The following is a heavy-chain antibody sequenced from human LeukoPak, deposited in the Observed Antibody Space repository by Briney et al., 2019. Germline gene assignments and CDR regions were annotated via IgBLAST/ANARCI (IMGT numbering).Heavy chain of an antibody. J-gene: IGHJ4*02. V-gene: IGHV3-30*18. Sequence: GGSLRLSCAASGFTFSSYGMHWVRQAPGKGLEWVAVISYDGPNRYYADSVKGRFTISRDDSKDMLHLQMSSLRAEDTAVYYCAKEKLPSGYSFLTDYWGQGTLVTVSS. CDR3: AKEKLPSGYSFLTDY. CDR1: GFTFSSYG. CDR2: ISYDGPNR. D-gene: IGHD5-18*01.